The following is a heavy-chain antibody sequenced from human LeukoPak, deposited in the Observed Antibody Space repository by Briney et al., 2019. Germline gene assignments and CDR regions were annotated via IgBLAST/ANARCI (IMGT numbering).Heavy chain of an antibody. CDR2: IYYTGST. Sequence: SETLSLTCTVSGASMSDYYWSWIRQPPGKGLEWIGYIYYTGSTNYNPSLKSRVTMSVDTSKNQISLKLSSVTAADSAVYHCVRRVRYFGQNDYWGQGTLVTVSS. J-gene: IGHJ4*02. CDR1: GASMSDYY. D-gene: IGHD3-9*01. V-gene: IGHV4-59*08. CDR3: VRRVRYFGQNDY.